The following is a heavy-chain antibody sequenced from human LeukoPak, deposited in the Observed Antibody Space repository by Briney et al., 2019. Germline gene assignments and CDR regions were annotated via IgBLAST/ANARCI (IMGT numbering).Heavy chain of an antibody. J-gene: IGHJ3*02. Sequence: SVKLSCKASGGTFSSYAISWVRQAPGQGLEWMGGIIPIFGTANYAQKFQGIVTITADESTSTAYMELSSLRSEDTAVYYCAFGFTEYCSSTSCFDAFDIWGQGTMVTVSS. V-gene: IGHV1-69*13. D-gene: IGHD2-2*01. CDR2: IIPIFGTA. CDR3: AFGFTEYCSSTSCFDAFDI. CDR1: GGTFSSYA.